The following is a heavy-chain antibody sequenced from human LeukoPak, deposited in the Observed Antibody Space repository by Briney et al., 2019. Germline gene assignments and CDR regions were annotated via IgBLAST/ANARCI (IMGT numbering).Heavy chain of an antibody. CDR3: AREVRGANNFHY. J-gene: IGHJ4*02. CDR2: ISAYNENT. Sequence: ASVKVSCKASGYTFTSNGISWERQAPGQGHEWMGWISAYNENTNYAQKFQGRVTMTTDISSSTGYMVVRRLRSYVTAVYYCAREVRGANNFHYWGQGTLVTVSS. V-gene: IGHV1-18*01. D-gene: IGHD1-26*01. CDR1: GYTFTSNG.